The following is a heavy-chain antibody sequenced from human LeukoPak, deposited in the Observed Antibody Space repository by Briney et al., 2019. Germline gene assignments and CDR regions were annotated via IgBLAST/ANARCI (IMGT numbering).Heavy chain of an antibody. CDR2: IYYTGNT. CDR3: ARVLAAAGNNWFDP. D-gene: IGHD6-13*01. CDR1: GGSISSGGYS. Sequence: SETLSLTCAVSGGSISSGGYSWSWIRQPPGKAMEFIAYIYYTGNTYFNPSLKSRVTISVDTSKNQFSLKLSSVTAADTAVYYCARVLAAAGNNWFDPWGQGTLVTVSS. J-gene: IGHJ5*02. V-gene: IGHV4-30-4*07.